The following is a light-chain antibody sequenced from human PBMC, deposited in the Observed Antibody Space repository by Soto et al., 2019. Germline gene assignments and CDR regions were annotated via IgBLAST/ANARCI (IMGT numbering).Light chain of an antibody. J-gene: IGLJ3*02. CDR1: SSDVGGYNY. CDR2: QVT. CDR3: SSYRYKDTRV. Sequence: QSALTQPASVSGSPGQSITISCTGTSSDVGGYNYVSWYQQYPGKVPKLMIYQVTNRPSGVSNRFSGSKSDNTAFLTISGRQAEDEADYYCSSYRYKDTRVFGGGTKLTVL. V-gene: IGLV2-14*01.